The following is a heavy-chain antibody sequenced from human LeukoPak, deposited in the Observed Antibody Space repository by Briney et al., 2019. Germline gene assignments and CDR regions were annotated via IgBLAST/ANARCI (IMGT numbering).Heavy chain of an antibody. CDR1: GFTFSSYW. V-gene: IGHV3-74*01. D-gene: IGHD1-26*01. Sequence: TGGSLRLSCAASGFTFSSYWMHWVRQAPGKGLVRVSRINSDGSSTSYADSVKGRFTISRDNAKNTLYLQMNSLRAEDTAVYYCAKGAGRGYSGSYYTFDYWGQGTLVTVSS. CDR3: AKGAGRGYSGSYYTFDY. CDR2: INSDGSST. J-gene: IGHJ4*02.